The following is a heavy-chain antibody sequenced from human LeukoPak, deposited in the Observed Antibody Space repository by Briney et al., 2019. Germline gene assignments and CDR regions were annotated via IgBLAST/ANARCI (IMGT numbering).Heavy chain of an antibody. J-gene: IGHJ3*01. V-gene: IGHV4-34*01. CDR3: ARSHDYSTSLAFDV. D-gene: IGHD4-11*01. Sequence: SETLSLTCADYGGSFSGYYWSWIRQPPGKGLVWIGEINYSGSTNYNPSLKSRVTISVDTSKNQFSLKLTSVTAADTAVYYCARSHDYSTSLAFDVWAQGTMVTVSS. CDR1: GGSFSGYY. CDR2: INYSGST.